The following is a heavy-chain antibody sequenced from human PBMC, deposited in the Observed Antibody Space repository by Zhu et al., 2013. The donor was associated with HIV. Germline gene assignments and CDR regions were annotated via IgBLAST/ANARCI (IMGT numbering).Heavy chain of an antibody. CDR1: GGTFSNYA. J-gene: IGHJ6*02. CDR2: YLAPFDTS. CDR3: AIPAAMDYYYYYGMDV. Sequence: QVQLVQSGAEVKKPGSSVKVSCKASGGTFSNYAISWVRQVPGQGLEWMGGYLAPFDTSNSAPKFQGRVTFTGDKYTSTAYMELSSLGYEDTAVYYCAIPAAMDYYYYYGMDVWGQGTTVTVSS. V-gene: IGHV1-69*06. D-gene: IGHD2-2*01.